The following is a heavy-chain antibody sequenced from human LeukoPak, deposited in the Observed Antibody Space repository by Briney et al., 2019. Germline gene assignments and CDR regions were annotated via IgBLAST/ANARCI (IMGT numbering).Heavy chain of an antibody. CDR2: IYYSGST. D-gene: IGHD3-10*01. Sequence: SETLSLTCTVSGGSISSSSYYWGWIRQPPGKGLEWIGSIYYSGSTYYNPSLKSRVTISVDTSKNQFSLKLSSVTAADTAVYYCARTIYYGSGKTRYYYYYYYMDVWGKGTTVTISS. J-gene: IGHJ6*03. CDR1: GGSISSSSYY. CDR3: ARTIYYGSGKTRYYYYYYYMDV. V-gene: IGHV4-39*01.